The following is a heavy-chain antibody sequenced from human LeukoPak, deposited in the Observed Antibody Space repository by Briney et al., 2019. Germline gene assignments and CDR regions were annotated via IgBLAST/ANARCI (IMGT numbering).Heavy chain of an antibody. V-gene: IGHV3-23*01. CDR1: GFTFSSYA. CDR2: ISGSGGST. J-gene: IGHJ5*02. D-gene: IGHD3-3*01. Sequence: GGSLRLSCAASGFTFSSYAMSWVRQAPGKGLEWVSAISGSGGSTYYADSVEGRFTISRDNSKNTLYLQMNSLRAEDTAVYYCAKDPKGTIFGVVSNWFDPWGQGTLVTVSS. CDR3: AKDPKGTIFGVVSNWFDP.